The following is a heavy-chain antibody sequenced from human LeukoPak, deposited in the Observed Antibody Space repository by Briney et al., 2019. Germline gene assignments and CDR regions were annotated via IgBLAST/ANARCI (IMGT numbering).Heavy chain of an antibody. CDR1: GFTFSNFA. CDR2: ISGSGDGT. D-gene: IGHD3-10*01. Sequence: PGGSLRLSCATSGFTFSNFAMNWVRRAPGKGLEWVSTISGSGDGTYYADSVKGRFTISRDNSKNTLFLQMSSLSADDTALYYCAKGRLQEGTVFRGVITPVDYWGQRTLVTVTS. J-gene: IGHJ4*02. V-gene: IGHV3-23*01. CDR3: AKGRLQEGTVFRGVITPVDY.